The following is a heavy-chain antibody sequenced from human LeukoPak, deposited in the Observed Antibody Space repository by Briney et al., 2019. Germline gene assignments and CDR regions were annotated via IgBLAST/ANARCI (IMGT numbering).Heavy chain of an antibody. J-gene: IGHJ4*02. D-gene: IGHD3-10*01. V-gene: IGHV3-23*01. CDR2: IGVTSNT. CDR1: GFTFRNYG. CDR3: VAVMIRGAFDN. Sequence: GGSLRLSCAAAGFTFRNYGLSWVRQAPGKGLEWVSSIGVTSNTVYADSVKGRFTISRDNSKNTLFLQMDSLRDEDMAVYYCVAVMIRGAFDNWGRGSLVSVSS.